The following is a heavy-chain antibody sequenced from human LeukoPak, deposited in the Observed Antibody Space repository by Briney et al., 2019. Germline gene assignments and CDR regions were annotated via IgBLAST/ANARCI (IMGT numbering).Heavy chain of an antibody. D-gene: IGHD3-16*01. CDR1: GGSISSGGYY. Sequence: SETLSLTCTVSGGSISSGGYYWTWIRQPAGRGLEWIGHIYTSGTTNYNPSLKSRVTISVDTSKKQFSLKLSSVTAADTAVYYCARVEGGTYFDYYYMDVWGKGTTVTVSS. J-gene: IGHJ6*03. V-gene: IGHV4-61*09. CDR2: IYTSGTT. CDR3: ARVEGGTYFDYYYMDV.